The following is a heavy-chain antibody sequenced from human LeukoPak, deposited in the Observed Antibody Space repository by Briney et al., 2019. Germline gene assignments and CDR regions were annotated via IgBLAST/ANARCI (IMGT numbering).Heavy chain of an antibody. CDR3: AKGLAVAGDY. D-gene: IGHD6-19*01. CDR2: ISGSGRST. CDR1: GFTLTRYA. Sequence: GGSQTLSCAPSGFTLTRYAMSCVRRAPERGAEWVSAISGSGRSTYYADSVKGLFTISRENSKNTLYLQMNSLRAGDTAAYYCAKGLAVAGDYWGQGTLVTVSS. J-gene: IGHJ4*02. V-gene: IGHV3-23*01.